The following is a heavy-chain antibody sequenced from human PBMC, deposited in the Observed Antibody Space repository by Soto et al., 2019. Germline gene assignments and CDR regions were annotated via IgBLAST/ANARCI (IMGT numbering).Heavy chain of an antibody. J-gene: IGHJ6*02. CDR2: INHSGST. D-gene: IGHD3-3*01. Sequence: PSETLSLTCAVYGGSFSGYYWSWIRQPPGKGLEWIGEINHSGSTNYNPSLKSRVTISVDTSKNQFSLKLSSVTAADTAVYYCARVPARYDFWSGTPSHGMDVWGQGTTVTVSS. CDR3: ARVPARYDFWSGTPSHGMDV. V-gene: IGHV4-34*01. CDR1: GGSFSGYY.